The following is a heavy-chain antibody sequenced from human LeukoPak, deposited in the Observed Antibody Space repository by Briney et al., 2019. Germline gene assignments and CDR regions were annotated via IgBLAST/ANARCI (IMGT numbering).Heavy chain of an antibody. CDR2: IKEDGSEK. CDR3: ARGLRS. D-gene: IGHD5/OR15-5a*01. J-gene: IGHJ5*02. V-gene: IGHV3-7*04. CDR1: GFTFSSYW. Sequence: GGSLRLSCAGSGFTFSSYWMSWVRQAPGKGLEWVANIKEDGSEKYYVDSVKGRFTISRDNAKNSLYLQMNNLRAEDTAVYYCARGLRSWGQGTLVTVSS.